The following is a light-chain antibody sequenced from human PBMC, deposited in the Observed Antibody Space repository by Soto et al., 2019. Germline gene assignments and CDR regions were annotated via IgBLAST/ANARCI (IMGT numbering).Light chain of an antibody. J-gene: IGKJ5*01. CDR2: AAS. Sequence: DIQMTQSPSTLSGSVGDRVTITCRASQGISTFLAWYQQKPGKAPKLLIYAASILQSGVPSRFRGSGSGTDFTLTISRLQPEDFATYYCQQYKSYSPITFGQGTRLEIK. CDR1: QGISTF. V-gene: IGKV1-9*01. CDR3: QQYKSYSPIT.